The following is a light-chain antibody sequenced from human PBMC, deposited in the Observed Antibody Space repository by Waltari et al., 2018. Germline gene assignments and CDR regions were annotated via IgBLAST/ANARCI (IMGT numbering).Light chain of an antibody. V-gene: IGKV3-11*01. Sequence: CRASQRVGSSLAWYQQKPGQAPRLLISDASNRATGIPARFSGSGSGTDFTLTISSLEPEDFAVYYCQQRVNWPRTFGQGTTVEIK. J-gene: IGKJ1*01. CDR3: QQRVNWPRT. CDR2: DAS. CDR1: QRVGSS.